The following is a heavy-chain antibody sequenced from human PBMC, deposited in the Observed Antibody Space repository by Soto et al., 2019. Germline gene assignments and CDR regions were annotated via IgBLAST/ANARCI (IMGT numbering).Heavy chain of an antibody. CDR3: ARDVGDS. V-gene: IGHV3-7*01. J-gene: IGHJ4*02. Sequence: EVQVVESGGGLVQPGGSLRLSCAASGFTFSNDWMTWVRQAAGKGLEWVANIKEDGSEKYYADSVKGRFTISRDNAKNSLHLQMSDLRAEDTALYYCARDVGDSWGQGTLVTVSS. CDR2: IKEDGSEK. D-gene: IGHD2-15*01. CDR1: GFTFSNDW.